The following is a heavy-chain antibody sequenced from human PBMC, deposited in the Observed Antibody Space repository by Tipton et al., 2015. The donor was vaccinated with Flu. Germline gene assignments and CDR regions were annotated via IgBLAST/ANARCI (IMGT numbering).Heavy chain of an antibody. CDR1: GYMFDNYA. CDR2: INWDGSRF. Sequence: SLRLSCVGSGYMFDNYAMNWIRQAPGKGPEWVSGINWDGSRFAYADSVKGRFIISRDNAKNMLYLQMNSLRVDDTAVYYCARGGLNHALDVWGPGTAVTVSS. V-gene: IGHV3-9*01. J-gene: IGHJ6*02. CDR3: ARGGLNHALDV.